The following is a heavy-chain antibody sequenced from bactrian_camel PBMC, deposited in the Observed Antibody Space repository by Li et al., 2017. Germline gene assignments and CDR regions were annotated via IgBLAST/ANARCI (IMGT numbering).Heavy chain of an antibody. V-gene: IGHV3S53*01. CDR3: AADLRVLCGGSRWNLAPWYNY. CDR1: EYNIRGDTHYC. J-gene: IGHJ4*01. Sequence: VQLVESGGGSVQAGGSLRLSCVASEYNIRGDTHYCMGWFRQAPGKEREGVAAIGRDGSTSYADSVKGRFTISKDNAKNTLYLQMNSLKPEDTAMYYCAADLRVLCGGSRWNLAPWYNYWGQGTQVTVS. D-gene: IGHD6*01. CDR2: IGRDGST.